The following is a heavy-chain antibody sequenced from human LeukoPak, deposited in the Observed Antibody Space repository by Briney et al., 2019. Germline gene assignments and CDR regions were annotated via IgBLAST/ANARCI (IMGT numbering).Heavy chain of an antibody. V-gene: IGHV3-23*01. D-gene: IGHD1-26*01. CDR2: ISGSGGST. CDR1: GFTFSSYA. Sequence: PGGSLRLSCAASGFTFSSYAMSGVRQAPGKGLEWVSAISGSGGSTYYADSVKGRFTISRDNSKNTLYLQMNSLRAEDTAVYYCAKLPFSKESGSSYYFDYWGQGTLVTVSS. CDR3: AKLPFSKESGSSYYFDY. J-gene: IGHJ4*02.